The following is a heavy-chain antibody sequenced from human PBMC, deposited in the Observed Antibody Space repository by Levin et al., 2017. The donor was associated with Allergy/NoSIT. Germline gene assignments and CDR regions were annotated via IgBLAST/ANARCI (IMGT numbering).Heavy chain of an antibody. Sequence: GGSLRLSCGASGFTLTNYAMTWVRQAPGKGLEWVSTIGDSSGNTYYADSVKGRFTISRDTSENTLYLQMSGLRAEDTAIYSCAKESYSGGYQYFDYWGQGTLVTVSS. CDR2: IGDSSGNT. CDR1: GFTLTNYA. V-gene: IGHV3-23*01. J-gene: IGHJ4*02. D-gene: IGHD3-22*01. CDR3: AKESYSGGYQYFDY.